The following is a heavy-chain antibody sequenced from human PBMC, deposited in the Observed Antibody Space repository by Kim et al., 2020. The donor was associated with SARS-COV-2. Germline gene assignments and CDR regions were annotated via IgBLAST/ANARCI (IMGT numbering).Heavy chain of an antibody. CDR1: GGSFSGYY. D-gene: IGHD6-13*01. V-gene: IGHV4-34*01. CDR2: INHSGST. CDR3: ARVRSSSWSRLFDY. Sequence: SETLSLTCAVYGGSFSGYYWSWIRQPPGKGLEWIGEINHSGSTNYNPSLKSRVTISVDTSKNQFSLKLSSVTAADTAVYYCARVRSSSWSRLFDYWGQGT. J-gene: IGHJ4*02.